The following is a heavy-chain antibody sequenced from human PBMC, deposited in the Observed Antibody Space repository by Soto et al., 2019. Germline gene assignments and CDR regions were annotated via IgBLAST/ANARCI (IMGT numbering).Heavy chain of an antibody. V-gene: IGHV1-69*06. CDR1: GGTFSSNP. CDR2: FIPIFATP. CDR3: ARDLSAVKRLESFKYYRMDV. J-gene: IGHJ6*02. Sequence: SVKVSCKASGGTFSSNPISWVRQAPGQGLEWMGGFIPIFATPHYARKFLDRVTLTADRSTNTAYMELTSLTSEDTAIYYCARDLSAVKRLESFKYYRMDVWGQGTTVTVSS. D-gene: IGHD4-17*01.